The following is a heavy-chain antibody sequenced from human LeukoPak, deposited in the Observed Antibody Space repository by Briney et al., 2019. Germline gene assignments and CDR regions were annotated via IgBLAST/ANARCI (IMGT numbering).Heavy chain of an antibody. J-gene: IGHJ5*02. CDR2: IRSKANSYAT. D-gene: IGHD6-19*01. CDR1: GFTFSGST. CDR3: TSSHYSSGS. Sequence: HPGGSLRLSCAASGFTFSGSTMHWVRQASGKGLEWVGRIRSKANSYATAYAASVKGRFTISRDDSKNTAYLQMNSLKTEDTAVYYCTSSHYSSGSWGQGTLVTVSS. V-gene: IGHV3-73*01.